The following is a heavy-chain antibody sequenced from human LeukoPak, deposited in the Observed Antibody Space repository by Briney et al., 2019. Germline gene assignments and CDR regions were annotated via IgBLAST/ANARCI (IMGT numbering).Heavy chain of an antibody. CDR3: ARDEDYDILTGSGSY. CDR1: GGSISSSSYY. J-gene: IGHJ4*02. D-gene: IGHD3-9*01. Sequence: SETLSLTCTVSGGSISSSSYYWGWIRQPPGKGLEWIGSIYYSGSTYYNPSLKSRVTISVDTSKNQFSLKLSSVTAADTAVYYCARDEDYDILTGSGSYWGQGTLVTVSS. V-gene: IGHV4-39*07. CDR2: IYYSGST.